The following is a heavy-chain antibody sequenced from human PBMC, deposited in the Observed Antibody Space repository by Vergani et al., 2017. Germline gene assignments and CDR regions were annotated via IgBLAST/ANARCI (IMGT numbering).Heavy chain of an antibody. Sequence: QVQLVQSGAEVKKPGSSVKVSCKASGGSFSSYAISWVRQAPGQGLEWMGRIIPIFGTANYAQKFQGRVTITADESTSTAYMELSSLRSEDTAVYYCARDRAAYYYGSGGPTRAPRFAYWGQGTLVTVSS. CDR1: GGSFSSYA. CDR2: IIPIFGTA. J-gene: IGHJ4*02. CDR3: ARDRAAYYYGSGGPTRAPRFAY. V-gene: IGHV1-69*13. D-gene: IGHD3-22*01.